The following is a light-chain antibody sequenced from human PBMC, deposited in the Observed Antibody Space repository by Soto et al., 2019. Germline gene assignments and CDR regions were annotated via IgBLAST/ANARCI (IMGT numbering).Light chain of an antibody. V-gene: IGKV3-15*01. Sequence: VMTQSPATLSGSPGERATLSCRASQSVSSNLAWYQRKPGQAPRLLIYGASTRATGIPARFSGSGSGTEFTLTISSLQSEDFAVYYCQQYNNWPWTFGQGTKVDIK. J-gene: IGKJ1*01. CDR1: QSVSSN. CDR3: QQYNNWPWT. CDR2: GAS.